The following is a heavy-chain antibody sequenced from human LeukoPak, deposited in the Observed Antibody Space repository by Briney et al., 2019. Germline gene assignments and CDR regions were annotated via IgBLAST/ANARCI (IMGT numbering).Heavy chain of an antibody. D-gene: IGHD1-26*01. CDR2: ISYDGSNK. J-gene: IGHJ4*02. CDR1: GFSFSSYG. Sequence: GGSLRLSCAASGFSFSSYGMHWVRQAPGKGLEWVAVISYDGSNKYYADSVKGRFTISRDNSRNTLYLQMNSLRVEDTAVYYCAKEVGTFTLDYWGQGTLVTVSS. CDR3: AKEVGTFTLDY. V-gene: IGHV3-30*18.